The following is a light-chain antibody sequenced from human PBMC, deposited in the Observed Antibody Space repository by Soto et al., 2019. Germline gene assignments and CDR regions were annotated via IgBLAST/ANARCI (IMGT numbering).Light chain of an antibody. V-gene: IGLV2-14*01. Sequence: QSALTQPASVSGSPGQSITISCTGTSSDVGDYDYVSWFQQHPGKAPKLIIYEFSSRPSGVSNRFSGSKSGNTASLTISGLQAEDEADYYCSSFTSTYTRVFGAGTKLTVL. CDR2: EFS. CDR3: SSFTSTYTRV. J-gene: IGLJ1*01. CDR1: SSDVGDYDY.